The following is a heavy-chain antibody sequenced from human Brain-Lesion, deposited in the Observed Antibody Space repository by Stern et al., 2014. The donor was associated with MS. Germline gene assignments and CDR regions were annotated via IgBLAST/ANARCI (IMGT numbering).Heavy chain of an antibody. CDR2: IYYIRST. J-gene: IGHJ4*02. V-gene: IGHV4-30-4*01. Sequence: QVQLQESGPGLVKPSQTLSLTCNVSGDSISSGDNYWSWIRQSPGKGLAWIGYIYYIRSTFYNPSLKSRVTISVDTSQNQFSLRLSSVTAADTAVYYCARGESSRYYYYFDYWGQGTLVTVSS. CDR3: ARGESSRYYYYFDY. D-gene: IGHD3-22*01. CDR1: GDSISSGDNY.